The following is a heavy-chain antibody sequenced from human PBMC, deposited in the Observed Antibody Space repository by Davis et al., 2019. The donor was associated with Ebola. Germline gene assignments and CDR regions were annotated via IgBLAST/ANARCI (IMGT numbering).Heavy chain of an antibody. CDR2: IYPGDSDT. V-gene: IGHV5-51*01. CDR3: ARAGNRGDIVVVVAADAFDI. D-gene: IGHD2-15*01. CDR1: GYSFTSYW. Sequence: GESLKISCKGSGYSFTSYWIGWVRQMPGKGLEWMGIIYPGDSDTRYSPSFQGQVTISADKSISTAYLQWSSLKASDTAMYYCARAGNRGDIVVVVAADAFDIWGQGTMVTVSS. J-gene: IGHJ3*02.